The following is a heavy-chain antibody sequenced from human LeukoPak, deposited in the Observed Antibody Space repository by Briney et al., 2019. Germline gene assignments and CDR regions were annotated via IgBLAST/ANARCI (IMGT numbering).Heavy chain of an antibody. CDR1: GYTVTSYG. D-gene: IGHD6-19*01. Sequence: ASVKVSCKASGYTVTSYGISWVRQAPGQGLEWMGWISAYNGNTNYAQKLQGRVTMTTDTSTSTAYMELRSLRSDDTAVYYCAREKRPIALAGTPEWDYYYYMDVWGKGTTVTVSS. CDR3: AREKRPIALAGTPEWDYYYYMDV. J-gene: IGHJ6*03. V-gene: IGHV1-18*01. CDR2: ISAYNGNT.